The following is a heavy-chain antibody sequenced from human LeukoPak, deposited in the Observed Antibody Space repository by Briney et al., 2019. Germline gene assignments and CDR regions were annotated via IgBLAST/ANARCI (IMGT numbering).Heavy chain of an antibody. Sequence: GGSLRLSCAASGFTFSSYGMHWVRQAPGKGLEWVAVISYDGSNKYYADSAKGRFTISRDNSKNTLYLQMNSLRAEDTAVYYCAKELVPFAVAVDGVAFDIWGQGTMVTVSS. D-gene: IGHD6-19*01. CDR3: AKELVPFAVAVDGVAFDI. V-gene: IGHV3-30*18. CDR1: GFTFSSYG. J-gene: IGHJ3*02. CDR2: ISYDGSNK.